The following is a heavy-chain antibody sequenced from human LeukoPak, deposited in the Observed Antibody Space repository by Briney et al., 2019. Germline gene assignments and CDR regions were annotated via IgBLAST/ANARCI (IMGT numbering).Heavy chain of an antibody. V-gene: IGHV3-7*01. CDR1: GFTASSHW. Sequence: GESLRLSYEAAGFTASSHWVSWDRQAPRNGLEWVANIKQDGREKYRVGSVKGRFTISRDHAQNSLYMEMNSLRAEDTAVYYCARDLGNGDYVFDHWGQGTLVTVSS. CDR2: IKQDGREK. CDR3: ARDLGNGDYVFDH. D-gene: IGHD4-17*01. J-gene: IGHJ4*02.